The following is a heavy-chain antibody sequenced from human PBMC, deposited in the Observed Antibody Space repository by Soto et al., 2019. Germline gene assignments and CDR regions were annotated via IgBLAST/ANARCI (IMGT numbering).Heavy chain of an antibody. CDR3: ARMPTNSGFDP. CDR1: GGSISSSSYY. J-gene: IGHJ5*02. Sequence: PSETLSLTCTVSGGSISSSSYYWGWIRQPPGKGLEWIGNIYYSGITYYNPSLKSRVTIFVDTSKNQFSLQLTSVTAADTAVYYCARMPTNSGFDPWGQGTLVTVSS. V-gene: IGHV4-39*01. D-gene: IGHD1-1*01. CDR2: IYYSGIT.